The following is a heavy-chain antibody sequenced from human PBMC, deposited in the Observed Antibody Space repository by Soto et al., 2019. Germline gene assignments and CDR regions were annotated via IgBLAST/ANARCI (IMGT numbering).Heavy chain of an antibody. CDR3: ARSSSSPWGYYYYMDV. V-gene: IGHV1-2*04. D-gene: IGHD6-6*01. CDR2: TNPNSGGT. Sequence: ASVKVSCKASGYTFTGYYMHWVRQAPGQGLEWMGWTNPNSGGTNYAQKFQGWVTMTRDTSISTAYMELSRLRSDDTAVYYCARSSSSPWGYYYYMDVWGKGTTVTVSS. J-gene: IGHJ6*03. CDR1: GYTFTGYY.